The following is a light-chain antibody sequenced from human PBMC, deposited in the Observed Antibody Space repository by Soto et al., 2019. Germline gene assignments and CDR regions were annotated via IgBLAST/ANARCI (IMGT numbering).Light chain of an antibody. J-gene: IGLJ3*02. V-gene: IGLV2-14*01. Sequence: QSALTQPASVSGSPGQSITISCTGTSSDVGGYNYVSWYQQHPGKGPKVMIYEVSNRPSGVSNRFSGSKSGNTASLTISGLQAEDEADYYCSSYTSSSTPWVFGGGTKVTVL. CDR1: SSDVGGYNY. CDR3: SSYTSSSTPWV. CDR2: EVS.